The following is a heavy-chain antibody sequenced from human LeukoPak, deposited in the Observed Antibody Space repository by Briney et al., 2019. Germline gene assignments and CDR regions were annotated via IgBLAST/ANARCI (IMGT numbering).Heavy chain of an antibody. D-gene: IGHD2-15*01. V-gene: IGHV1-3*01. CDR1: GYTFTSYA. J-gene: IGHJ5*02. CDR2: INAGNGNT. Sequence: ASVKVSCKASGYTFTSYAMHWVRQAPGQRLEWMGWINAGNGNTKYSQKFQGRVTNTRDTSASTAYMELSSLRSEDTAVYYCAREDCSGGSCYSESGWFDPWGQGTLVTVSS. CDR3: AREDCSGGSCYSESGWFDP.